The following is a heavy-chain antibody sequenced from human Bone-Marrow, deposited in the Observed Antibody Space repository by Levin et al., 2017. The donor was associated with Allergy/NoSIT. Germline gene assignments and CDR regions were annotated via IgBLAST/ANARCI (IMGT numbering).Heavy chain of an antibody. J-gene: IGHJ1*01. V-gene: IGHV6-1*01. CDR1: GASVSGNSAN. CDR2: TYYMSRWIY. CDR3: MRQGHNYGVDD. D-gene: IGHD3-10*01. Sequence: SETLSLTCAISGASVSGNSANWNWIRQSPSRGLEWLGRTYYMSRWIYDYASSVRGRITISPDTSKNQFSLHLNSVTPEDTAVYYCMRQGHNYGVDDWGQGTLVTVSS.